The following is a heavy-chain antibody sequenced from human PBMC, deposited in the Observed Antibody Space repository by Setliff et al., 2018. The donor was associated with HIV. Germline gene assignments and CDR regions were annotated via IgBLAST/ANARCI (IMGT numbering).Heavy chain of an antibody. CDR3: ARVFPPIRGAPFGTPPGAFDI. V-gene: IGHV4-4*07. J-gene: IGHJ3*02. CDR1: GVDVNTYY. Sequence: SETLSLTCNVSGVDVNTYYWSWIRQPAGKRLEWIGRVYTSGSTIYNPSLRSRVTMSVDTSKSQFSLKLNSVAAADTAVYYCARVFPPIRGAPFGTPPGAFDIWGQGTMVTVSS. D-gene: IGHD2-15*01. CDR2: VYTSGST.